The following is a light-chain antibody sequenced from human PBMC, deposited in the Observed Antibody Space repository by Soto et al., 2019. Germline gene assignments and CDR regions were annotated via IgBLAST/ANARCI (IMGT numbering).Light chain of an antibody. CDR2: EVS. V-gene: IGLV2-14*01. CDR1: SSDVGGYNY. Sequence: QSVLTQPASVSGSPGQSITISCTGTSSDVGGYNYVSWYQQHPGKAPKLMIYEVSNRPSGVSNRFSGSESGNTASLTISGLQAEDEAEYYCSSYTSSSTYVFGTGTKVTVL. CDR3: SSYTSSSTYV. J-gene: IGLJ1*01.